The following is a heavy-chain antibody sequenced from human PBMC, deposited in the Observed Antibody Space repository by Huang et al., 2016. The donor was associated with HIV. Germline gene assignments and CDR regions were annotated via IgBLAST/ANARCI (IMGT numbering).Heavy chain of an antibody. J-gene: IGHJ4*02. CDR2: IDPADSDT. Sequence: EVQLVQSEAEVKKPGESLKISCGGSGYSFTNYWIGWVRQRPGEGLEWVGVIDPADSDTRYSPSFQGQVTFSADKSTRTAYLQWSSLQASDTAIYYCARSEVLVTAVPFDHWGQGTLVTVSS. CDR1: GYSFTNYW. D-gene: IGHD2-21*02. CDR3: ARSEVLVTAVPFDH. V-gene: IGHV5-51*03.